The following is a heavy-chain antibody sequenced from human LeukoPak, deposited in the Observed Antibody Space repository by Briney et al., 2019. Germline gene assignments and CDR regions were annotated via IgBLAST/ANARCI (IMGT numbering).Heavy chain of an antibody. Sequence: PGGSLRLSCAASGFPLKFYSMNWVRQAPGKRVEWVSYISTNTTTIYYADSVKGRFTISRDNAKNSLYLQMNSLRAEDTAVYYCAKRGYAAVVAAPFDYWGQGTLVTVSS. CDR1: GFPLKFYS. CDR3: AKRGYAAVVAAPFDY. J-gene: IGHJ4*02. D-gene: IGHD2-15*01. CDR2: ISTNTTTI. V-gene: IGHV3-48*01.